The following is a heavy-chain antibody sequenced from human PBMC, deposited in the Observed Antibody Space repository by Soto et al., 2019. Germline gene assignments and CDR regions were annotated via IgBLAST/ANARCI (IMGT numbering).Heavy chain of an antibody. CDR2: IYHSGST. J-gene: IGHJ5*02. V-gene: IGHV4-30-2*01. CDR1: GGSISSGGYS. D-gene: IGHD3-22*01. CDR3: ARARDYYDSSGFGP. Sequence: QLQLQESGSGLVKPSQTLSLTCAVSGGSISSGGYSWSWIRQPPGKGLEWIGYIYHSGSTYYNPSLQSRVTISVDRSKNQFSLKLSSVTAADTAVYYCARARDYYDSSGFGPWGQGTLVTVSS.